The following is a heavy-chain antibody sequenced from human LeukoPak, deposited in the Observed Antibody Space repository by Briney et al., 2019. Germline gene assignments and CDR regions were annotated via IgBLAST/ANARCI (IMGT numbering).Heavy chain of an antibody. Sequence: GGSLRLSCGASGFTFSSYAMSWVRQAPGKGLEWVSGISGSGGSTYYSDSVKGRFTISRDDSKNTLYLQMNSLRAEDTAVYYCAKGRGYSGYDLYHFDYWGQGTLVTVSS. CDR2: ISGSGGST. V-gene: IGHV3-23*01. D-gene: IGHD5-12*01. CDR1: GFTFSSYA. J-gene: IGHJ4*02. CDR3: AKGRGYSGYDLYHFDY.